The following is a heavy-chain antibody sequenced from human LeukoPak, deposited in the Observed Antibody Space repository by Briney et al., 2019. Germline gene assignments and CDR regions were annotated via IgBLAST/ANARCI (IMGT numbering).Heavy chain of an antibody. J-gene: IGHJ6*02. D-gene: IGHD2-2*01. CDR1: GFTFDDYT. CDR3: AKDVVPAAISNGMDV. Sequence: GGSLRLSCAASGFTFDDYTMHWVRQAPGKGLEWVSLISWDGGSTYYADSVKGRFTISRDNSKNSLYLQMSSLRTEDTALYYCAKDVVPAAISNGMDVWGQGTTVTVSS. CDR2: ISWDGGST. V-gene: IGHV3-43*01.